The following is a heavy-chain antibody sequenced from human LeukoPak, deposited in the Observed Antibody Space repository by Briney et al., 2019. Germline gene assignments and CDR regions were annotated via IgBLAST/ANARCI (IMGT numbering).Heavy chain of an antibody. J-gene: IGHJ3*02. CDR2: IWYDGSKK. D-gene: IGHD3-16*02. V-gene: IGHV3-33*01. CDR1: GFTFSSHG. Sequence: GGSLRLSCAASGFTFSSHGFHWARQAPGKGLEGVAAIWYDGSKKYYADSVKGRFTISRDNSKNTVYLQMNSLRAEDTAVYYGARDRERYFDMWGQGTMVIVSS. CDR3: ARDRERYFDM.